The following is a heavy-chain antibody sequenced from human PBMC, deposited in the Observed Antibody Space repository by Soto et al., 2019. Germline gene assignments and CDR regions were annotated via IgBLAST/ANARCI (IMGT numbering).Heavy chain of an antibody. CDR3: ARGGVAGRNWFDP. Sequence: SVKVSCKTSGGTISRYAVSWVRQAPGQGLEWMGGIIPIFGTANYAQKFQGRVTITADESTSTAYMELSSLRSEDTAVYYCARGGVAGRNWFDPWGQGTLVTVSS. V-gene: IGHV1-69*13. D-gene: IGHD6-19*01. CDR1: GGTISRYA. CDR2: IIPIFGTA. J-gene: IGHJ5*02.